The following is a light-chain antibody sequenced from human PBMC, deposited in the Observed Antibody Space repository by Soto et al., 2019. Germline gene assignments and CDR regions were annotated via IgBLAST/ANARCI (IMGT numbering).Light chain of an antibody. CDR1: TGAVTSGHY. CDR3: LIAYSGVVV. CDR2: DTS. V-gene: IGLV7-46*01. Sequence: HAVVTQEPSLTVSPGGTVTLTCGSSTGAVTSGHYPFWFQQKPGQAPRTLIYDTSNKHSWTPARFSGSLLGGKAALTLSGAQPEDEADYYCLIAYSGVVVFGGGTKLTVL. J-gene: IGLJ2*01.